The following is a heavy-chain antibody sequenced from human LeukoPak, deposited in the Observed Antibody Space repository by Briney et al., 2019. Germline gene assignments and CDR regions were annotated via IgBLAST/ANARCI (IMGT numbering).Heavy chain of an antibody. D-gene: IGHD5-18*01. CDR3: ARDGGVQLWLRWWFDP. J-gene: IGHJ5*02. CDR2: IYTSGST. CDR1: GGSISSYY. Sequence: SETLSLTCTVSGGSISSYYWSWIRQPAGKGLEWIGRIYTSGSTNYNPSLKSRVTMSVDTSKNQFSLKLSSVTAADTAVYYCARDGGVQLWLRWWFDPWGQGTLVTVSS. V-gene: IGHV4-4*07.